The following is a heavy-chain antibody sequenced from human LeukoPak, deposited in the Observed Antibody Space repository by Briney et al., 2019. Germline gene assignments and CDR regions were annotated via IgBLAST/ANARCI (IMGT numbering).Heavy chain of an antibody. CDR2: IYYSGST. CDR1: GGSISSYY. J-gene: IGHJ4*02. D-gene: IGHD3-22*01. Sequence: PSETLSLTCTVSGGSISSYYWSWIRQPPGKGLEWIGYIYYSGSTNYNPSLKSRVTISVDTSKNQFSLKLSSVTAADTAVYYCARGSGDSSGYLTYYFDYWGQGTLVTVSS. CDR3: ARGSGDSSGYLTYYFDY. V-gene: IGHV4-59*01.